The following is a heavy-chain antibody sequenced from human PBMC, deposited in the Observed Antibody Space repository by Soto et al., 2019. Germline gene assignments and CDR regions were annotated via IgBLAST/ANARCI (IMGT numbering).Heavy chain of an antibody. CDR3: ASVHSSAWYYFDY. CDR1: GFTFSSYA. V-gene: IGHV3-23*01. Sequence: EVQLLESGGGLVQPGGSLRLSCAASGFTFSSYAMSWVRQAPGKGLEWVSAISGSGGSTYYADSVKGRFTISRDNSKNTLYLQMNSLRAEDTAVYYCASVHSSAWYYFDYWGQGTLVTVSS. CDR2: ISGSGGST. J-gene: IGHJ4*02. D-gene: IGHD6-13*01.